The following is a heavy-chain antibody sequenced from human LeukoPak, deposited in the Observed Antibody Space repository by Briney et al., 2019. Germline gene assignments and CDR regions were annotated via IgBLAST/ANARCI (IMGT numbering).Heavy chain of an antibody. CDR2: MNSDTGYT. D-gene: IGHD2-21*01. CDR1: GYIFTSND. J-gene: IGHJ5*02. CDR3: TRGATQGLINWFDP. Sequence: GASVTVSCKASGYIFTSNDINWVRQAAGQGLEWMGWMNSDTGYTGYALKFHDRITLTRNTSISTAYMELSSLTSEDTAVYYCTRGATQGLINWFDPWGQGTLVTVSS. V-gene: IGHV1-8*01.